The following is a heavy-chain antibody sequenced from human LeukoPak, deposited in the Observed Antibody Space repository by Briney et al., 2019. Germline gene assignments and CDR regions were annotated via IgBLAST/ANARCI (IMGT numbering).Heavy chain of an antibody. CDR1: GGSISSGSYY. CDR2: IYTSGST. D-gene: IGHD3-10*01. CDR3: ARHSGSEVTWDY. Sequence: SETLSLTCTVSGGSISSGSYYWSWIRQPAGKGLEWIGRIYTSGSTNYNPSLKSRVTISVDTSKNQFSLRLRSVTAADTAVYYCARHSGSEVTWDYWGQGTLVTVSS. V-gene: IGHV4-61*02. J-gene: IGHJ4*02.